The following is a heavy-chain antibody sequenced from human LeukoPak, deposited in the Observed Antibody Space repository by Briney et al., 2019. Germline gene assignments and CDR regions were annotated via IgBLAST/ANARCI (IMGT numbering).Heavy chain of an antibody. CDR1: GGSISSGGYS. V-gene: IGHV4-30-2*01. CDR2: IYHSGST. D-gene: IGHD6-13*01. CDR3: ASPVGLVAAGEYFLH. J-gene: IGHJ1*01. Sequence: SETLSLTCVVSGGSISSGGYSWSWIRQPPGKGLEWIGYIYHSGSTYYNPSLKSRVTISVDRSKNQFSLNLISVTAADTAIYYCASPVGLVAAGEYFLHWGHGTLVTVSS.